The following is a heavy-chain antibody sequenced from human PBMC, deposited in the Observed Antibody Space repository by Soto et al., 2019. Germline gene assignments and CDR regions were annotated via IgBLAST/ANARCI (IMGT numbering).Heavy chain of an antibody. Sequence: GSLRLSCASSGFTFSSYWMSWVLQAPGKGLEWVANMRQDGSEKYYVDSVKGRFTISRDNAKNSLYLQMNSLRAEDTAVYYCARILCSSTSCYTFDYWSQGTLVTVSS. J-gene: IGHJ4*02. CDR3: ARILCSSTSCYTFDY. V-gene: IGHV3-7*03. CDR1: GFTFSSYW. CDR2: MRQDGSEK. D-gene: IGHD2-2*02.